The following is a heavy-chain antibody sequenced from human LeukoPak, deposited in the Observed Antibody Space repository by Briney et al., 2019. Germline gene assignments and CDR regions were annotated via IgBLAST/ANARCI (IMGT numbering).Heavy chain of an antibody. V-gene: IGHV3-7*01. Sequence: PGGSLRLSCAASGFTLSTFWMTWVRQAPGKGLEWVASIKEDGSEEYYVDSVKGQFTISRDNTQNSLYLQKNNLRVEDTAVYYCVRGYGYNGGWFGAPLDYWGQGTLVTVSS. J-gene: IGHJ4*02. CDR1: GFTLSTFW. CDR2: IKEDGSEE. D-gene: IGHD6-19*01. CDR3: VRGYGYNGGWFGAPLDY.